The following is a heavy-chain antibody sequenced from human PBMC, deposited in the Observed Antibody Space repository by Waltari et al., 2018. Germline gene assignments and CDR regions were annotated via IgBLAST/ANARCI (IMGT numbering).Heavy chain of an antibody. CDR1: GYTFTGYY. CDR2: SNPNSGGT. Sequence: QVQLVQSGAEVKKPGASVKVSCKASGYTFTGYYMHWVRQAPGQGLEWMGRSNPNSGGTNYAQKFQGRVTMTRDTSISTAYMELSRLRSDDTAVYYCARVISLGIRAFDIWGQGTMVTVSS. D-gene: IGHD7-27*01. CDR3: ARVISLGIRAFDI. J-gene: IGHJ3*02. V-gene: IGHV1-2*06.